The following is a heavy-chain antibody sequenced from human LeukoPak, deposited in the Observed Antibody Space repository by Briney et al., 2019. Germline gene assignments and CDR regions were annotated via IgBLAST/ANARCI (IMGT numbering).Heavy chain of an antibody. Sequence: PSETLSLTCAVYGGSFSGYYWGWIRQPPGKGLEWIGEINHSGSTNYNPSLKSRVTISVDTSKNQFSLKLRSVTASDTAVYYCARGYDILTGYTRSFDYWGQGTLVTVSS. D-gene: IGHD3-9*01. CDR2: INHSGST. J-gene: IGHJ4*02. CDR1: GGSFSGYY. CDR3: ARGYDILTGYTRSFDY. V-gene: IGHV4-34*01.